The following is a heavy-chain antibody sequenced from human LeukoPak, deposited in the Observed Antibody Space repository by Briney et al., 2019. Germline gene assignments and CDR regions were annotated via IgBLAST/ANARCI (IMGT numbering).Heavy chain of an antibody. CDR1: GFTFSDYS. D-gene: IGHD5-24*01. Sequence: GGSLRLSCAASGFTFSDYSMNWVRQAPGKGLEWVSSISYSSSYIYYADSMKGRFTISRDNAKNSLYLHMSSLRAEDTAVYYCARELQMATIVDYWGQGTLVTVSS. J-gene: IGHJ4*02. CDR3: ARELQMATIVDY. V-gene: IGHV3-21*01. CDR2: ISYSSSYI.